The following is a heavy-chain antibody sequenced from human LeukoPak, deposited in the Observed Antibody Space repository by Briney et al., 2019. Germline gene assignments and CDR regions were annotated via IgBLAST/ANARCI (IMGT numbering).Heavy chain of an antibody. D-gene: IGHD4-17*01. Sequence: GGSLRLSCAASGFTYSRNAMRWVRQAPGKELEWVSSLSGSGGDKYYADSVKGRFTISRDNSKNTVYLQMNSLRAEDTAVYYCAKDPYGTGYFDYWGQGTLVTVSS. CDR3: AKDPYGTGYFDY. J-gene: IGHJ4*02. V-gene: IGHV3-23*01. CDR1: GFTYSRNA. CDR2: LSGSGGDK.